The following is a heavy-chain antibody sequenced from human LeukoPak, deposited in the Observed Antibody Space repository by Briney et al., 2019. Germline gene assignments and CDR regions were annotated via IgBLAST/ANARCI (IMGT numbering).Heavy chain of an antibody. CDR3: ARGRSRMAFDI. J-gene: IGHJ3*02. Sequence: SETLSLTCAVYGGSCSGYYWSWIRQPPGKGLEWIGEINHSGSTNYNPSLKSRVTISVDTSKNQFSLKLSSVTAADTAVYYCARGRSRMAFDIWGQGTMVTVSS. CDR1: GGSCSGYY. D-gene: IGHD2/OR15-2a*01. V-gene: IGHV4-34*01. CDR2: INHSGST.